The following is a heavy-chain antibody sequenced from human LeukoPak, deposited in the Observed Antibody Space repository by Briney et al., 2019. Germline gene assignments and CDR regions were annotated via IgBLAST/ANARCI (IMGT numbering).Heavy chain of an antibody. J-gene: IGHJ4*02. CDR1: GFTFSSYA. CDR2: ISGSGGST. D-gene: IGHD3-3*01. CDR3: AKPVLGTFGVVITLYYFDY. Sequence: GGSLRLSCAASGFTFSSYAMSWVRQAPGKGLEWVSAISGSGGSTYYADSVKGRFTISRDNSKNTLYLQMNSLRAEDTAVYYCAKPVLGTFGVVITLYYFDYWGQGTLVTASS. V-gene: IGHV3-23*01.